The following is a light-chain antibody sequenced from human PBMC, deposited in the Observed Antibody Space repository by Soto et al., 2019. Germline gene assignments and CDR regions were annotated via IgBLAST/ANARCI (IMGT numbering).Light chain of an antibody. CDR3: QQYTNWPLT. J-gene: IGKJ4*01. V-gene: IGKV3D-15*01. Sequence: EIMMTQPPGTLSVSPGERATLSCRASQNVGSNLAWYQQKPGQAPRLLIYAASTRATGIPARFSGSGSGTEFALIISSLQSEDFAVYYCQQYTNWPLTFAGGTKVEIK. CDR2: AAS. CDR1: QNVGSN.